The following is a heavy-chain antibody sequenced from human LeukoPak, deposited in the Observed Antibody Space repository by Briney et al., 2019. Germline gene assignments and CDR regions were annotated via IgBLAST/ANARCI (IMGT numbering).Heavy chain of an antibody. CDR3: ARYFRIAASIDY. J-gene: IGHJ4*02. V-gene: IGHV4-39*01. CDR2: IYYSGST. Sequence: KPSETLSPPCTVSGGSISSSSFYWGWVRPPPRKGVGWVGSIYYSGSTYYSPSLKSRVTISVDTSKNQFSLKLSSVTAADTAVYYCARYFRIAASIDYWGQGTLVTVSS. D-gene: IGHD6-6*01. CDR1: GGSISSSSFY.